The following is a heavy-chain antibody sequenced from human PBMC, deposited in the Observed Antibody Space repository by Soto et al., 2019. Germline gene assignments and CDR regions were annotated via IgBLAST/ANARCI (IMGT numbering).Heavy chain of an antibody. V-gene: IGHV5-10-1*01. Sequence: PGESLKISCKGSGYIFTTYWISWVRQMSGKGLEWMGRIDPSDSYSKYSPSFQGHVTISADKSISTAYLQWSSLKASDTAMYFCARRAYSSSSGVHGNYYGMDVWGQGTTVTVSS. CDR2: IDPSDSYS. CDR1: GYIFTTYW. J-gene: IGHJ6*02. CDR3: ARRAYSSSSGVHGNYYGMDV. D-gene: IGHD6-6*01.